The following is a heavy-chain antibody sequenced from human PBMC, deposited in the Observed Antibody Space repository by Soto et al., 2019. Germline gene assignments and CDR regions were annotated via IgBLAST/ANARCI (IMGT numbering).Heavy chain of an antibody. CDR2: IIPILGIA. CDR3: TSGGSPYYFDY. CDR1: GGTFSSYT. J-gene: IGHJ4*02. V-gene: IGHV1-69*02. D-gene: IGHD2-15*01. Sequence: ASVKVSLKASGGTFSSYTISWVRQAPGQGLEWMGRIIPILGIANYAQKFQGRVTITADKSTSTAYMELSSLRSEDTAVYYCTSGGSPYYFDYWGQGTLVTVSS.